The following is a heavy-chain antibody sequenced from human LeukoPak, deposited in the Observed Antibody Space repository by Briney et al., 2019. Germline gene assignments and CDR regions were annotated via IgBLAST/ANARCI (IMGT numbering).Heavy chain of an antibody. V-gene: IGHV3-66*02. CDR3: ARAPAGDFWSGSNYYYYGMDV. CDR1: GFTVSSNY. D-gene: IGHD3-3*01. J-gene: IGHJ6*01. CDR2: IYSGGST. Sequence: PGGSLRLSCAASGFTVSSNYMSWVRQAPGKGLEWVSVIYSGGSTYYADSVKGRFTISRDNSKNALYLQMNSLRAEDTAVYYCARAPAGDFWSGSNYYYYGMDVWGQGTTVTVSS.